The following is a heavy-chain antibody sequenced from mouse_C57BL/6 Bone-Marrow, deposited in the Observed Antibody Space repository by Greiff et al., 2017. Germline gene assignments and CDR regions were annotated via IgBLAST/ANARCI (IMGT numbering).Heavy chain of an antibody. D-gene: IGHD2-2*01. V-gene: IGHV3-6*01. J-gene: IGHJ3*01. CDR3: ARDGYAFAY. CDR2: ISYDGSN. Sequence: ESGPGLVKPSQSLSLTCSFTGYSITSGYYWNWIRQFPGNKLEWMGYISYDGSNNYNPSLKNRISITRDTSKTQFFLKLNSVTTEDTATYYCARDGYAFAYWGQGTLVTVSA. CDR1: GYSITSGYY.